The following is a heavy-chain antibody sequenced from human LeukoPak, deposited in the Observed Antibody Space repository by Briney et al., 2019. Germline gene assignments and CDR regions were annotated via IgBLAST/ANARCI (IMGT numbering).Heavy chain of an antibody. D-gene: IGHD6-19*01. Sequence: GGSLRLSCAASGFTFTTDPMPWVRHTPGKGLEWLGVLSNDGTDCYYADSVRGRFTISRDNSKKTLYLQMNSLTREDTAVYYCARGTPAVAGIDYWGRGTLVTVSS. J-gene: IGHJ4*02. CDR1: GFTFTTDP. CDR3: ARGTPAVAGIDY. V-gene: IGHV3-30*04. CDR2: LSNDGTDC.